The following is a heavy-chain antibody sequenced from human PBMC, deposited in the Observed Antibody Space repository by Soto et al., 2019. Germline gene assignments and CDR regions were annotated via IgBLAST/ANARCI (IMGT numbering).Heavy chain of an antibody. CDR3: HGYGY. CDR2: IYPGDTT. J-gene: IGHJ4*02. V-gene: IGHV3-53*01. CDR1: GFTVSSTNY. D-gene: IGHD5-12*01. Sequence: PGGSLRLSCVVSGFTVSSTNYMSWVRQAPGKGLEWVSVIYPGDTTFYADSVKGRFTISRDNSKNTLYLQMNSLRAEDTAVHYCHGYGYWGQGTLVTVSS.